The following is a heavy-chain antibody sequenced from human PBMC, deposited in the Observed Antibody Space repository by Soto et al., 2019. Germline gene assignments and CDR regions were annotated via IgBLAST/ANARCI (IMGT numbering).Heavy chain of an antibody. CDR2: IRSKAYGGTT. CDR1: GFTFGDNA. CDR3: TRGASSGSYTFDY. J-gene: IGHJ4*02. V-gene: IGHV3-49*04. D-gene: IGHD1-26*01. Sequence: EVQLVESGGGLVQPGRSLRLSCTASGFTFGDNAMSWVRQAPGKGLEWIGFIRSKAYGGTTEYAASVKGRFTISRDDSKSIAYLQMNSLRTEDTAVYYCTRGASSGSYTFDYWGQGTLVTVSS.